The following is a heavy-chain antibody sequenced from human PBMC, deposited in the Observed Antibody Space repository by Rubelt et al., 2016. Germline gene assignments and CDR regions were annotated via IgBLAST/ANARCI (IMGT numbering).Heavy chain of an antibody. CDR3: TTGDYVDPFDY. Sequence: LQLQESGPGLVKPSETLSLTCTVSGGSISSSSCYWGWIRQPPGKGLEWVGRIKSKTVGGSTDYAAPVKCRFTISSDDSKNTLYLQMNSLKTEDTAVYYCTTGDYVDPFDYWGQGTLVTVSS. D-gene: IGHD4-17*01. V-gene: IGHV3-15*01. CDR1: GGSISSSSCY. CDR2: IKSKTVGGST. J-gene: IGHJ4*02.